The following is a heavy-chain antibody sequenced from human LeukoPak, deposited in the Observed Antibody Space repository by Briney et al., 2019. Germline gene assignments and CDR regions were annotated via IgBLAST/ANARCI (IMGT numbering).Heavy chain of an antibody. CDR2: ISASGVMT. J-gene: IGHJ4*02. Sequence: GGSLRLSCAASGFTFTNYAMTWVRQAPGKGLEWVSSISASGVMTYYADSVKGRFTVSRDNSKNSLYLQMSSLTAADTAVYYCAKDWALGGYYDSSGYGVFDYWGQGTLVTVSS. CDR1: GFTFTNYA. D-gene: IGHD3-22*01. CDR3: AKDWALGGYYDSSGYGVFDY. V-gene: IGHV3-23*01.